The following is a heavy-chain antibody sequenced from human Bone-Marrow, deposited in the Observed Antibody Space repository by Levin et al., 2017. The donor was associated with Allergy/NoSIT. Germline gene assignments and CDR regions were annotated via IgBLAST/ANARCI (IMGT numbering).Heavy chain of an antibody. CDR3: ARSFNWNFA. Sequence: VASVKVSCAASGFTVNNNYMNWVRQAPGKGLEWVSLIFSGGETQYADSVRGRFTISRDSSENTLYLQMNSLRAEDTAVYYCARSFNWNFAGGQGTLVTVSS. CDR2: IFSGGET. J-gene: IGHJ4*02. V-gene: IGHV3-66*01. CDR1: GFTVNNNY. D-gene: IGHD1-7*01.